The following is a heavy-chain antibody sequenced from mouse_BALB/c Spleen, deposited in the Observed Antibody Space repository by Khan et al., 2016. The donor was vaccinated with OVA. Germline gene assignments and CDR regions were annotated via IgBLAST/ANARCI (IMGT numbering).Heavy chain of an antibody. J-gene: IGHJ1*01. Sequence: VQLQQPGAELVKPGASVKLSCTASGFNIKDTYMHWVKQRPEQGLEWIGRIDPANGNTKYDPKFQGKATITAVTSSNTAYLQLSSLTSEDTAVYYCARRDYGRGFDVWGAGTTVTVSS. CDR2: IDPANGNT. CDR3: ARRDYGRGFDV. CDR1: GFNIKDTY. V-gene: IGHV14-3*02. D-gene: IGHD1-1*01.